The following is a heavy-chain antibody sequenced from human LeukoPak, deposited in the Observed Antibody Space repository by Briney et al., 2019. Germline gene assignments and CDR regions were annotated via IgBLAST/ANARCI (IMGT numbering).Heavy chain of an antibody. V-gene: IGHV4-61*08. D-gene: IGHD5-18*01. CDR3: ARAYSGFDY. Sequence: SETLSLTCTVSGGSIISSDYHWSWIRQPPGKGLEWIGYIYYSGSTNYNPSLKSRVTISVDTSKNQFSLKLSSVTAADTAVYYCARAYSGFDYWGQGTLVTVSS. CDR1: GGSIISSDYH. J-gene: IGHJ4*02. CDR2: IYYSGST.